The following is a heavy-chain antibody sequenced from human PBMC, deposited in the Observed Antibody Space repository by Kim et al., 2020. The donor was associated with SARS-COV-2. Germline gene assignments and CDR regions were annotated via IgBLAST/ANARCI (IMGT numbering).Heavy chain of an antibody. CDR2: IFYSGST. Sequence: SETLSLTCTVSGCSVNSDSYYWSWIRQTPGQGLQWIVDIFYSGSTNYNPSLKRRVTIAVDTSNNQFSLRLTSVTPADTAVYHCATRPYYDYTGYFDFWGQGILVTVS. CDR1: GCSVNSDSYY. CDR3: ATRPYYDYTGYFDF. J-gene: IGHJ5*01. V-gene: IGHV4-61*01. D-gene: IGHD3-16*01.